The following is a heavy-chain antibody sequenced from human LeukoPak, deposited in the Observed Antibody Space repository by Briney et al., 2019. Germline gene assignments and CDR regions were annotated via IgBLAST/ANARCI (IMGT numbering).Heavy chain of an antibody. CDR2: IYWDDDN. CDR1: GFSLTTTLRG. CDR3: AHMGPYNGYDSPYFFDY. D-gene: IGHD5-12*01. Sequence: SGPPLVNPTQTLTLTWTFSGFSLTTTLRGVAWIRRPPGQALEWLALIYWDDDNRYSRSLKNTLTITKDTSKNHVVLTMTNMDPVDTATYYCAHMGPYNGYDSPYFFDYWGQGTLVTVSS. V-gene: IGHV2-5*02. J-gene: IGHJ4*02.